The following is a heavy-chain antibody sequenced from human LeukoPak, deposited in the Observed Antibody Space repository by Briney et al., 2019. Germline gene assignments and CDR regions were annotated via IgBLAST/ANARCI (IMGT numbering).Heavy chain of an antibody. V-gene: IGHV4-39*01. CDR3: ARLYSGNFYFDY. CDR1: GGSVTNSLYY. D-gene: IGHD1-26*01. Sequence: SGTLSLTCTVSGGSVTNSLYYWAWIRQPPGKGLEWIGSIYYSGSTYCNPSLKSRVTISVDTSKNQFSLKLNSVTAADTAVYYCARLYSGNFYFDYRGQGTLVTVSS. J-gene: IGHJ4*02. CDR2: IYYSGST.